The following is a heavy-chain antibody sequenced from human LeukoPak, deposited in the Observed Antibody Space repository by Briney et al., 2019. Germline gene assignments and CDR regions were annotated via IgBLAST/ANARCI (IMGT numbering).Heavy chain of an antibody. CDR1: GFTFSSYA. V-gene: IGHV3-23*01. J-gene: IGHJ4*02. D-gene: IGHD5-18*01. CDR2: ISGSGGST. Sequence: GGSLRLSCAASGFTFSSYAMSWVRQAPGKGLEWVSAISGSGGSTYYADSVKGRFTISRDNSKNTLYLQMNSLRAEDTAVYYCAKGRSWIQLWPGGDYWGQGTLVTVSS. CDR3: AKGRSWIQLWPGGDY.